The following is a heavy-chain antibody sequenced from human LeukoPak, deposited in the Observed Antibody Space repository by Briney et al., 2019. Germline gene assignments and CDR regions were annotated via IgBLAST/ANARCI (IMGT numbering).Heavy chain of an antibody. Sequence: SDTLSPTCGVSGGSISGTNWWSWVRPPPGQGLEWIGEISLARQTKYNPSLTGRVTMSLDKSSNQRSLRLTSVTAADTATYFCSRESGPFCPFGYWGQGTLVIVSS. D-gene: IGHD1-26*01. CDR1: GGSISGTNW. CDR3: SRESGPFCPFGY. V-gene: IGHV4/OR15-8*02. CDR2: ISLARQT. J-gene: IGHJ4*02.